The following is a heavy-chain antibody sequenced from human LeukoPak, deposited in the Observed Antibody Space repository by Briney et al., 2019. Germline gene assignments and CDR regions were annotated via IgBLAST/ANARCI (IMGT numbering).Heavy chain of an antibody. J-gene: IGHJ4*02. V-gene: IGHV3-23*01. Sequence: GGSLRLSCAASGFIFRSYGMSWVRQAPGKGLEWVSGISGSGGSIYYADSVKGRFTISRDNAKNSMYLQMNSLRAEDTAVYYCARDKSASWSDHFDYWGQGTLVTVSS. CDR1: GFIFRSYG. D-gene: IGHD6-13*01. CDR3: ARDKSASWSDHFDY. CDR2: ISGSGGSI.